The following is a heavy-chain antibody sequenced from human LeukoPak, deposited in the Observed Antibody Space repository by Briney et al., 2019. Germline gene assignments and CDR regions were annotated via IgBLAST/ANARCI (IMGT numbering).Heavy chain of an antibody. J-gene: IGHJ4*02. CDR1: GYTFTSYY. D-gene: IGHD2-15*01. CDR2: INPSGGST. Sequence: VASVKVSCKASGYTFTSYYMHWVRQAPGQGLEWMGIINPSGGSTSYAQKFQGRVTMTRDMSTSTVYMELSSLRSEDTAVYYCARQVYCSGGSCYSEYYFDYWGQGTLVTVSS. V-gene: IGHV1-46*01. CDR3: ARQVYCSGGSCYSEYYFDY.